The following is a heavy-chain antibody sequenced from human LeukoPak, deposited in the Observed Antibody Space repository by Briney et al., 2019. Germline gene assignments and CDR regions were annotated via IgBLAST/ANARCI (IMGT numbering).Heavy chain of an antibody. CDR3: ARGSQTGTTTDFRH. J-gene: IGHJ1*01. D-gene: IGHD1-1*01. CDR2: ITTSGSYL. Sequence: GGSLRLSCAASGFTFSSYEMNWVRQAPGKGPEWVSSITTSGSYLYYADSVKGRFTISRDNAKNSLFLQMNSLRAEDTALYYCARGSQTGTTTDFRHWGQGTLVTVSS. CDR1: GFTFSSYE. V-gene: IGHV3-21*06.